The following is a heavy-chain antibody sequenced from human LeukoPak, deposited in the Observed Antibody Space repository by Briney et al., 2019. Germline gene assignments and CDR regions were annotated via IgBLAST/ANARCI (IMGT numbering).Heavy chain of an antibody. CDR1: GFTFSSYG. J-gene: IGHJ4*02. D-gene: IGHD5-18*01. CDR3: ASPGYSYGLAIDY. CDR2: ISYDGSNK. Sequence: GGSLRLSCAASGFTFSSYGMHWVRQAPGKGLEWVAVISYDGSNKYYADSVKGRFTISRDNSKNTLYLQMNSLRAEDTAVYYCASPGYSYGLAIDYWGQGTLVTVSS. V-gene: IGHV3-30*03.